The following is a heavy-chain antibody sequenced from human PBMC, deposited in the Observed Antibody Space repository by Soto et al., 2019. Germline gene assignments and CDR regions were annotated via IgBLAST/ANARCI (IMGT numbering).Heavy chain of an antibody. CDR2: INAGNGNT. V-gene: IGHV1-3*01. Sequence: ASAKVSCKASGYTFTSYAMHWVRQAPGQRLEWMGWINAGNGNTKYSQKFQGRVTITRDTSASTAYMELSSLRSEDTAVYYCARDRSPVRIRFIGEPDAFDIWGQGTMVTVSS. D-gene: IGHD3-3*01. CDR3: ARDRSPVRIRFIGEPDAFDI. CDR1: GYTFTSYA. J-gene: IGHJ3*02.